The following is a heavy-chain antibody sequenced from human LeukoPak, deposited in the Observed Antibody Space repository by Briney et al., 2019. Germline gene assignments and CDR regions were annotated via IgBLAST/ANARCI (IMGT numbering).Heavy chain of an antibody. Sequence: PGRTLSLLYAASGLTFSRYGMHWVRQAPAKRLKWVAVMWYDGSNKYYAGSVKGRFTISRDNSKNTLYLQMNSLRAEDTAVYYCARDRSRWIPLLLFDYWGQGTLVTVSS. J-gene: IGHJ4*02. D-gene: IGHD5-18*01. V-gene: IGHV3-33*01. CDR3: ARDRSRWIPLLLFDY. CDR1: GLTFSRYG. CDR2: MWYDGSNK.